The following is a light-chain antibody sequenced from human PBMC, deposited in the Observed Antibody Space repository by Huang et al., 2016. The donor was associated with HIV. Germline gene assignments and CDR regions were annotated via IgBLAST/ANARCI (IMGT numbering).Light chain of an antibody. Sequence: EIVLTQSPATLSWSPGERVALSCRASQNIKNDLSLDQKRPGQAPRLLIANAANRATGIPARFSGSGSGTDFTLTISSLEPEDFVVYFCQQRTNWPPGYTFGQGTKL. CDR2: NAA. CDR1: QNIKND. V-gene: IGKV3-11*01. J-gene: IGKJ2*01. CDR3: QQRTNWPPGYT.